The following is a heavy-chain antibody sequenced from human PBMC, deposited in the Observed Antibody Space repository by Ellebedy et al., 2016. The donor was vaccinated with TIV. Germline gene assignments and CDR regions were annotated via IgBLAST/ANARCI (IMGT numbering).Heavy chain of an antibody. CDR1: GFTFSTYA. J-gene: IGHJ4*02. D-gene: IGHD3-10*01. CDR3: AKDSGRSGWISDY. Sequence: PGGSLRLSCVVSGFTFSTYAMRWFRQAPGKGLEWVSALTTGGVTFYADSVKGRFTISRDSSKNTLYLHMNSLRVEDTAIYFCAKDSGRSGWISDYWGQGTLVTVSS. CDR2: LTTGGVT. V-gene: IGHV3-23*01.